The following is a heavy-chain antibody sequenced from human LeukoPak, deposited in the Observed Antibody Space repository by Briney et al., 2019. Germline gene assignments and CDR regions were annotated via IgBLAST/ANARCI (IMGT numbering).Heavy chain of an antibody. CDR2: ISGSGGST. CDR3: AKFLPRTTVTTRMYYFDY. J-gene: IGHJ4*02. Sequence: PGRSLRLSCAASGFTFSSYGMHWVRQAPGKGLEWVSAISGSGGSTYYADSVKGRFTISRDNSKNTLYLQMNSLRAEDTAVYYCAKFLPRTTVTTRMYYFDYWGQGTLVTVSS. D-gene: IGHD4-17*01. CDR1: GFTFSSYG. V-gene: IGHV3-23*01.